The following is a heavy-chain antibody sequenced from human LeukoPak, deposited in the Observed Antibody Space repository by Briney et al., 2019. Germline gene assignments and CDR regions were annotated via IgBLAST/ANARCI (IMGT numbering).Heavy chain of an antibody. V-gene: IGHV1-58*01. D-gene: IGHD2-2*02. Sequence: GASVKVSCKASGFTFTSSAVQWVRQARGQRLEWIGWIVVGSGNTNYAQKFQERVTITRDMSTSTAYMELSSLRSEDTAVYYCAPPSGAYLYYYYYYGMDVWGQGTTVTVSS. J-gene: IGHJ6*02. CDR3: APPSGAYLYYYYYYGMDV. CDR2: IVVGSGNT. CDR1: GFTFTSSA.